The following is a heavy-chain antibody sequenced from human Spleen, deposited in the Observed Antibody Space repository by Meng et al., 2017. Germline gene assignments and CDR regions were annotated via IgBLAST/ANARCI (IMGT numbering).Heavy chain of an antibody. CDR2: ISWNSGSI. D-gene: IGHD3-22*01. CDR1: GFTFDDYA. J-gene: IGHJ4*02. V-gene: IGHV3-9*01. CDR3: AKVAASSGYQLYFDY. Sequence: GGSLRLSCAASGFTFDDYAMHWVRQAPGKGLEWVLGISWNSGSIGYADSVKGRFTISRDNAKNSLYLQMNSLRAEDTALYYCAKVAASSGYQLYFDYWGQGTLVTVSS.